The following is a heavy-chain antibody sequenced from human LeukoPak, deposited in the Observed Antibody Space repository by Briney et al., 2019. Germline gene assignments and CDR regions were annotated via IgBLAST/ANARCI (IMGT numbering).Heavy chain of an antibody. J-gene: IGHJ4*02. CDR2: ISGSTSYI. Sequence: GGSLRLSCAASGFTFSNYSMNWVRQAPGKGLEWVSSISGSTSYIYYADSVKGRFTISRDNAKNSLYLQMNSLRAEDTAAYYCASGGYISSWYDYWGQGTLVTVSS. V-gene: IGHV3-21*01. D-gene: IGHD6-13*01. CDR1: GFTFSNYS. CDR3: ASGGYISSWYDY.